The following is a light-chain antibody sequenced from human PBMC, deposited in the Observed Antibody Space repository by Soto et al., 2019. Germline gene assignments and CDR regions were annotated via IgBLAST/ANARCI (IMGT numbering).Light chain of an antibody. J-gene: IGKJ4*01. Sequence: IVMTQSPAPLSVSPGERATLSCRASQSVGRSLAWYQQKPGQSPRLLIYGTSARATGIPATFSGSGYGTEFTLTISSLQSEDFAIYYCQQYDNWPSVTCGGGTKVEIK. CDR1: QSVGRS. CDR2: GTS. CDR3: QQYDNWPSVT. V-gene: IGKV3-15*01.